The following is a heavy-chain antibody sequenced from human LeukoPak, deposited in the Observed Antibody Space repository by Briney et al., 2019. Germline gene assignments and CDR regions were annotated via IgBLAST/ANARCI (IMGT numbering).Heavy chain of an antibody. CDR1: GGSFSGYY. D-gene: IGHD2-15*01. CDR3: ARGWAYCSGGSCFCGWFDP. V-gene: IGHV4-34*01. CDR2: INHSGST. Sequence: SETLSLTCAAYGGSFSGYYWSWIRQPPGKGLEWIGEINHSGSTNYNPSLKSRVTISVDTSKNQFSLKLSSVTAADTAVYYCARGWAYCSGGSCFCGWFDPWGQGTLVTVSS. J-gene: IGHJ5*02.